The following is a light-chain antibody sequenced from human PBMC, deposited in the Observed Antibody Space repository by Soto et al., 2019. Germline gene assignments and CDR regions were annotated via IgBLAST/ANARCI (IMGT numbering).Light chain of an antibody. V-gene: IGLV2-11*01. CDR1: SSDVGGYNY. Sequence: QSVLTQPRSVSGSPGQSVTISCTGTSSDVGGYNYVSWYQQHPGKAPKLIIYDVSKWPSGVPDRFSGSKSGNTASLTISGLQAGDEADYYCCSYAGNSLWVFGGGTKLTVL. CDR2: DVS. J-gene: IGLJ3*02. CDR3: CSYAGNSLWV.